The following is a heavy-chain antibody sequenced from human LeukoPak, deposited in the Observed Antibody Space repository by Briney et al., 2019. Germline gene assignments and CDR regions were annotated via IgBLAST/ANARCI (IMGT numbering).Heavy chain of an antibody. CDR2: ISSSGSTI. V-gene: IGHV3-48*03. Sequence: GGSLRLSCAASGFTFSSYEMNWVRQDPGKGLEWVSYISSSGSTIYYADSVKGRFTISRDNAKNSLYLQMNSLRAEDTSLYYCARGVTTLDNYYYMDVWGKRTTVTVSS. CDR3: ARGVTTLDNYYYMDV. J-gene: IGHJ6*03. CDR1: GFTFSSYE. D-gene: IGHD4-23*01.